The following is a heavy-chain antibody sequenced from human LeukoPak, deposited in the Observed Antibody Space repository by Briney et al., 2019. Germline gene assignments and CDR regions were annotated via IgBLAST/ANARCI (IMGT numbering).Heavy chain of an antibody. CDR1: GFTFTSYH. J-gene: IGHJ4*02. CDR2: IIPILGIS. CDR3: ARGGVAAAGSSFDY. V-gene: IGHV1-69*02. Sequence: SVKDSRKASGFTFTSYHIHWVRQAPGQGLEWMGRIIPILGISNYAQKFQGRVTITADKSTITAYMELSRLRSEDTAVYYCARGGVAAAGSSFDYWGQGTLVTVSS. D-gene: IGHD6-13*01.